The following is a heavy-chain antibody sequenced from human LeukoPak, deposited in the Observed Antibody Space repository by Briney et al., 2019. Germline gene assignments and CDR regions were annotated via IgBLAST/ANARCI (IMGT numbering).Heavy chain of an antibody. Sequence: GGSLRLSCAASGFTFSSYAMSWVRQAPGKGLEWVSAISGSGGSTYYADSVKGRFTISRDNSKNTLYLQMNSLRAEDTAVYYCAKSSYYDSSGYYREYYFDYWGQGSLVTVSS. V-gene: IGHV3-23*01. D-gene: IGHD3-22*01. CDR2: ISGSGGST. J-gene: IGHJ4*02. CDR3: AKSSYYDSSGYYREYYFDY. CDR1: GFTFSSYA.